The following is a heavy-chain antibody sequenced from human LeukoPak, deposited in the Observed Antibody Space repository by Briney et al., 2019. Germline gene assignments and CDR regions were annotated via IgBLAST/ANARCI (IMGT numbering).Heavy chain of an antibody. CDR3: ARGAIVGAKGYYFDY. CDR2: INHSGST. J-gene: IGHJ4*02. V-gene: IGHV4-34*01. D-gene: IGHD1-26*01. CDR1: GGPFSGYY. Sequence: SETLSLTCAVYGGPFSGYYWSWIRQPPGKGLEWIGEINHSGSTNYNPSLKSRVTISVDTSKNQFSLKLSSVTAADTAVYYCARGAIVGAKGYYFDYWGQGTLVTVSS.